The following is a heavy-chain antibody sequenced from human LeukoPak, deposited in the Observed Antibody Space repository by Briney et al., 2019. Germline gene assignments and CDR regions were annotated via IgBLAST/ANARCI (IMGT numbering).Heavy chain of an antibody. D-gene: IGHD3-22*01. V-gene: IGHV6-1*01. Sequence: SQTLSLTCAISGDSVSSNSAAWNWIRQSPSRGLEWLGRTYYRSKWYNDYAVSVKSRITINPDTSKNQFSLKLNSVAPEDTAVYYCARDLRGYYDSSGHFDYRGQGTLVTVSS. CDR3: ARDLRGYYDSSGHFDY. J-gene: IGHJ4*02. CDR1: GDSVSSNSAA. CDR2: TYYRSKWYN.